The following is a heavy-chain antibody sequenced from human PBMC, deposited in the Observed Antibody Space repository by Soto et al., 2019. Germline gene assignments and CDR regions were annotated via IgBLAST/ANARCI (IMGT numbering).Heavy chain of an antibody. D-gene: IGHD6-13*01. Sequence: SETLSLTCTVSGGSISSYYWSWIRQPPGKGLEWIGYIYYSGSTNYNPSLKSRVTISVDTSKNQFSLKLSSVTAADTAVYYCARHQARYYSSSSFDIWGQGTMVTVSS. J-gene: IGHJ3*02. V-gene: IGHV4-59*08. CDR1: GGSISSYY. CDR2: IYYSGST. CDR3: ARHQARYYSSSSFDI.